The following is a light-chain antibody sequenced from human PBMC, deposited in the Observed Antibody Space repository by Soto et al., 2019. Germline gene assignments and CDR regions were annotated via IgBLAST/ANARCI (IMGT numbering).Light chain of an antibody. V-gene: IGLV7-43*01. CDR3: LLYYGGAQLV. CDR1: TGAVTSGYY. Sequence: QAVVTQEPSLTVSPGGTVTLTCASSTGAVTSGYYPNWFQQKPGQAPRALIYSTSNKHSWTPARFSGSLLGGKAALTLSGXXXXXXXXXXCLLYYGGAQLVFGGGTKLTVL. CDR2: STS. J-gene: IGLJ3*02.